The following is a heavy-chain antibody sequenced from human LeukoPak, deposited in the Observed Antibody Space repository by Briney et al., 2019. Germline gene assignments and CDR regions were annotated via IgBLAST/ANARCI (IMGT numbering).Heavy chain of an antibody. J-gene: IGHJ4*02. V-gene: IGHV3-30*03. D-gene: IGHD5-12*01. CDR1: GFTFSSYG. CDR2: ISYDGSNK. CDR3: APGYSGYDPGVDY. Sequence: PGRSLRLSCAASGFTFSSYGMHWVRQAPGKGLEWVAVISYDGSNKYYADSVKGRFTISRDNSKNTLYLQMNSLRAEDTAVYYCAPGYSGYDPGVDYWGQGTLVTVSS.